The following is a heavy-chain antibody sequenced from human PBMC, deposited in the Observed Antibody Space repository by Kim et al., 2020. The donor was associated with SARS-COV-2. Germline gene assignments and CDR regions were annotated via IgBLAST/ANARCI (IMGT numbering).Heavy chain of an antibody. D-gene: IGHD1-26*01. CDR3: ARGRSGSYWSGNDAFDI. J-gene: IGHJ3*02. V-gene: IGHV3-74*01. CDR1: GFTFSSYW. Sequence: GGSLRLSCAASGFTFSSYWMHWVRQAPGKGLVWVSRINSDGSSTSYADSVKGRFTISRDNAKNTLYLQMNSLRAEDTAVYYCARGRSGSYWSGNDAFDIWGQGTMVTVSS. CDR2: INSDGSST.